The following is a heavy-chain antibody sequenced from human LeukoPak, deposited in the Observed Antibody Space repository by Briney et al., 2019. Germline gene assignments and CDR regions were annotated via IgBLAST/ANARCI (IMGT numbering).Heavy chain of an antibody. CDR2: ISPSGDST. J-gene: IGHJ4*02. Sequence: ASVKVSCKASGYTFTSYYMHWVRQAPGQGLEWMGAISPSGDSTNYAQKFQGRVTMTGDTSTSTVYMEPSTLRSEDTAVYYCARSAGGSTFSYWGQGTLVTVSS. D-gene: IGHD6-13*01. CDR3: ARSAGGSTFSY. CDR1: GYTFTSYY. V-gene: IGHV1-46*01.